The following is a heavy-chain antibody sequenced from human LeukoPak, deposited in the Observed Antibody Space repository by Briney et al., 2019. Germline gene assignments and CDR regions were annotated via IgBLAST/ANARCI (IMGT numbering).Heavy chain of an antibody. CDR1: GFTFSSYA. CDR3: AKASLYGSGSYHFDY. D-gene: IGHD3-10*01. V-gene: IGHV3-23*01. Sequence: PGGSLRLSCAASGFTFSSYAMSWVRQAPGKGLEWVSAISGSGGSTYYADSVKGRFTISRDNSKSTLYLQMNSLRAEDTAVYYCAKASLYGSGSYHFDYWGQGTLVTVS. J-gene: IGHJ4*02. CDR2: ISGSGGST.